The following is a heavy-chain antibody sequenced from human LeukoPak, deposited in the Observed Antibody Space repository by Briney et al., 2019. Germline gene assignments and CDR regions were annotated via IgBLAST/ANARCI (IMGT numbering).Heavy chain of an antibody. CDR3: ARRVAAAGTARLDF. CDR1: GGSISSYY. D-gene: IGHD6-13*01. J-gene: IGHJ4*02. Sequence: SETLSLTCTVSGGSISSYYWSWIRQPAGKGLEWIGRIYSTGSTNYNPSLKSRVTMSVDTSKNQFSLRLRSVTAADTAVYYCARRVAAAGTARLDFWCQGARVTVTS. CDR2: IYSTGST. V-gene: IGHV4-4*07.